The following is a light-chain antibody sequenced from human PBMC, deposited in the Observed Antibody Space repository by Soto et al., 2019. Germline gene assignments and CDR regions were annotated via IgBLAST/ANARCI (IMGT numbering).Light chain of an antibody. CDR2: AAS. V-gene: IGKV1-9*01. CDR3: QQLNIYPFT. J-gene: IGKJ3*01. Sequence: IQLTQSPSSLSASVGDRVIMTCRASQGISSYLALYQQKPGKAPTLLIYAASTLETGVPSRFSDRGYRTDFTLTISRMQTEDFATYYCQQLNIYPFTFGPKTKVDIK. CDR1: QGISSY.